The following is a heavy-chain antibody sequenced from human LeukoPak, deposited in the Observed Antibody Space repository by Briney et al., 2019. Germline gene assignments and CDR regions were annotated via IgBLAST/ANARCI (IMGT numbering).Heavy chain of an antibody. CDR1: GFTVSSNY. Sequence: GGSLRLSCAASGFTVSSNYMSWVRQAPGKGLEWVSVIYSGGSTYYADSVKGRFTISRDNSKNTLYLQMNSLRAEDTAVYYCARARHSYGYRGGSYYFDYWGQGTLVTASS. CDR2: IYSGGST. D-gene: IGHD5-18*01. V-gene: IGHV3-66*01. J-gene: IGHJ4*02. CDR3: ARARHSYGYRGGSYYFDY.